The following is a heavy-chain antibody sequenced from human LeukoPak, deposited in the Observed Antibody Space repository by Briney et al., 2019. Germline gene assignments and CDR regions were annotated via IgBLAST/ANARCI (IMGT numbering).Heavy chain of an antibody. CDR1: GFTFSSYS. Sequence: GGSLGLSCAASGFTFSSYSMNWVRQAPGKGLEWVSYISSSSSTIYYADSVKGRFTISRDNAKNSLYLQMNSLRAEDTAVYYCARVYSNYALDYWGQGTLVTVSS. CDR2: ISSSSSTI. J-gene: IGHJ4*02. V-gene: IGHV3-48*04. D-gene: IGHD4-11*01. CDR3: ARVYSNYALDY.